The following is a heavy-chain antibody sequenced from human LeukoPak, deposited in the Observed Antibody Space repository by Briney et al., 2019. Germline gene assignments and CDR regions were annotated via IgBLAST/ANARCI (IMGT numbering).Heavy chain of an antibody. CDR2: INSDGGGA. Sequence: GGSLRLSCAASGITFGNNWMHWVRQGPGKGLVWISRINSDGGGAVYADSVKGRFTVSRDNAKSTLYLQMNSLRAEDTAVYYCARDVPHNWFDTWGQGTLVTVSS. J-gene: IGHJ5*02. V-gene: IGHV3-74*01. CDR3: ARDVPHNWFDT. CDR1: GITFGNNW.